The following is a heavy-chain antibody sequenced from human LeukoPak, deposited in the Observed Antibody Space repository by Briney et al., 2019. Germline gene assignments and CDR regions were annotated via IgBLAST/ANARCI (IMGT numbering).Heavy chain of an antibody. CDR1: GGSISSGSYY. D-gene: IGHD5-24*01. V-gene: IGHV4-61*02. CDR3: ARVGGSGMATIGSY. Sequence: TSETLSLTCTVSGGSISSGSYYWSWIRQPAGKGLEWIGRIYTSGSTNYNPSLKSRVTISVDTSKNQFSLKLSSVTAADTAVYYCARVGGSGMATIGSYWGQGTLVTVSS. J-gene: IGHJ4*02. CDR2: IYTSGST.